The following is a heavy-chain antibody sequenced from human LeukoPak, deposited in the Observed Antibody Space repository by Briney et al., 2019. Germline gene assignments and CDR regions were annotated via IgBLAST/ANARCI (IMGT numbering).Heavy chain of an antibody. Sequence: PGGSLRLSCAASGFIFSSYSMNWVRQAPGKGLEWVSSISGSSDYIYYADSVKGRFTISRDNSKNTLYLQMNSLRAEDTAVYYCANDYGDSTLWFDPWGQGTLVTVSS. CDR1: GFIFSSYS. J-gene: IGHJ5*02. CDR3: ANDYGDSTLWFDP. V-gene: IGHV3-21*04. D-gene: IGHD4-17*01. CDR2: ISGSSDYI.